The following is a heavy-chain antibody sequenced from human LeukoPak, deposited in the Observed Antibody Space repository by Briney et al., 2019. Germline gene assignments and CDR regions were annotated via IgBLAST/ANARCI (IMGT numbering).Heavy chain of an antibody. CDR2: INTNTGNP. V-gene: IGHV7-4-1*02. J-gene: IGHJ4*02. D-gene: IGHD7-27*01. CDR1: GYTFTTYA. CDR3: ARDTPGLRY. Sequence: ASVTVSCTASGYTFTTYAINWVRQAPGQGLEWMGWINTNTGNPTYAQGFTGRFVFSLDTSVTTTYLQISSLKAEDTAVYYCARDTPGLRYWGQGTLVTVSS.